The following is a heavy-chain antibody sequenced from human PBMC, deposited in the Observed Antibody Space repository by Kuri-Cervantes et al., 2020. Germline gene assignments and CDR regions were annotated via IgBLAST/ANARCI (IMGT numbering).Heavy chain of an antibody. J-gene: IGHJ6*03. CDR3: ARNPPTRYSYTPSMDYYYMDV. CDR2: IYHSGST. D-gene: IGHD5-18*01. V-gene: IGHV4-4*02. Sequence: GSLRLSCVVSGGSISSSNWWNWVRQPPGKGLEWIGEIYHSGSTNYNPSLKSRVTISVDTSKNQFSLKLSSVTAADTAVYYCARNPPTRYSYTPSMDYYYMDVWGKGTTVTVSS. CDR1: GGSISSSNW.